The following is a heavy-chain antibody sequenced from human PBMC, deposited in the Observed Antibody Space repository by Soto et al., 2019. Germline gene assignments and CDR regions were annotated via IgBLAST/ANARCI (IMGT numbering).Heavy chain of an antibody. CDR2: INHSGST. J-gene: IGHJ4*02. CDR1: GGSFSGYY. D-gene: IGHD4-17*01. CDR3: ARRGTTVTDY. V-gene: IGHV4-34*01. Sequence: SETLSLTCAVYGGSFSGYYWSWIRQPPGKGLERIGEINHSGSTNYNPSLKSRVTISVDTSKNQFSLKLSSVTAADTAVYYCARRGTTVTDYWGQGTLVTVSS.